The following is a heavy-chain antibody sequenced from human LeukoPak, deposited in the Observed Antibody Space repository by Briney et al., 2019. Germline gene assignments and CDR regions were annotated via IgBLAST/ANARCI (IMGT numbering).Heavy chain of an antibody. CDR2: IYYSGST. D-gene: IGHD4-23*01. J-gene: IGHJ4*02. CDR3: ARAEYGGNSD. CDR1: GGSISSYY. Sequence: SETLSLTCTVSGGSISSYYWSWIRQPPGKGLEWIGYIYYSGSTNYNPSLKSRVTISVDTSKNQFSLKLSSVTAADTAVYYCARAEYGGNSDWGQGTLVTVSS. V-gene: IGHV4-59*01.